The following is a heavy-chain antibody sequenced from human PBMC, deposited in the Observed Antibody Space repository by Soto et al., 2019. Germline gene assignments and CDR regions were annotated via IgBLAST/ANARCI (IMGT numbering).Heavy chain of an antibody. V-gene: IGHV4-4*07. CDR2: IYTSGST. CDR3: ARDHTDLYYYYGMDV. Sequence: SETLSLTSTVSGGSISSYYWSWIRQPAGKGLEWIGRIYTSGSTNYNPSLKSRVTMSVDTSKNQFSLKLSSVTAADTAVYYCARDHTDLYYYYGMDVWGQGTTVTASS. D-gene: IGHD4-17*01. J-gene: IGHJ6*02. CDR1: GGSISSYY.